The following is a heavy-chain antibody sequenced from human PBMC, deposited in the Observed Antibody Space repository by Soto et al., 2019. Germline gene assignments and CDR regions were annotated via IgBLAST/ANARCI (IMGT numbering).Heavy chain of an antibody. CDR2: IYPGDSDT. CDR1: GYSFTSYW. D-gene: IGHD4-4*01. CDR3: ARRRSNYSPSDYGMDV. V-gene: IGHV5-51*01. Sequence: PGESLKISCKGSGYSFTSYWIGWVRQMPGKGLGWMGIIYPGDSDTRYSPSFQGQVTISADKSISTAYLQWSSLKASDTAMYYCARRRSNYSPSDYGMDVWGQGTTVTVSS. J-gene: IGHJ6*02.